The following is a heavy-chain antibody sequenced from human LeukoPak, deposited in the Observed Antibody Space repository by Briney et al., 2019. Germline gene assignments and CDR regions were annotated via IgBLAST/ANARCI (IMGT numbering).Heavy chain of an antibody. D-gene: IGHD1-26*01. Sequence: ASVKVSCKASGYIFIDYYMHWVRQAPGQGLEWMRRINPNSGGTNYAQKFQGRVTMTRDTSISTAYMELSRLTSDDTAVYYCARVLSGGSYFFDYWGQGTLVTVSS. V-gene: IGHV1-2*06. J-gene: IGHJ4*02. CDR2: INPNSGGT. CDR3: ARVLSGGSYFFDY. CDR1: GYIFIDYY.